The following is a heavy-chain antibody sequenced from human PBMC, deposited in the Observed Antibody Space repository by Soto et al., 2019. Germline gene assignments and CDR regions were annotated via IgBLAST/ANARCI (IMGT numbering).Heavy chain of an antibody. Sequence: PXGSLRLSCAASGFTVSSNYMSWVRQAPGKGLEWVSVIYSGGSTFYADSVKGRFTISRDNSKNIVYLQMNRMRAEDTAVYYCAREWPHLDCWGQGTLVTVSS. J-gene: IGHJ4*02. CDR3: AREWPHLDC. CDR2: IYSGGST. CDR1: GFTVSSNY. V-gene: IGHV3-53*01.